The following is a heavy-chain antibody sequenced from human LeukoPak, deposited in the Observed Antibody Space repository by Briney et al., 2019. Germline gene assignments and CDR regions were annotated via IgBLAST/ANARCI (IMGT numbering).Heavy chain of an antibody. D-gene: IGHD4-17*01. CDR3: ARGPSTTSVTTNFDY. J-gene: IGHJ4*02. CDR1: GYTFTGYY. CDR2: INPNSSGT. Sequence: ASVKVSCKASGYTFTGYYMHWVRQAPGQGLEWMGWINPNSSGTNYAQRFQGRVTMTRDTSITTVYMELNSLTSDDTAVYYCARGPSTTSVTTNFDYWGQGTLVTVSS. V-gene: IGHV1-2*02.